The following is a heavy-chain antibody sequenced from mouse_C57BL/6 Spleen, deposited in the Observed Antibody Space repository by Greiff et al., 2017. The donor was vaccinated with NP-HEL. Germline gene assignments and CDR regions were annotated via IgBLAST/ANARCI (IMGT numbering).Heavy chain of an antibody. CDR2: IDPEDGDT. V-gene: IGHV14-1*01. Sequence: VQLKQSGAELVRPGASVKLSCTASGFNIKDYYMHWVKQRPEQGLEWIGRIDPEDGDTEYAPKFQGKATMTADTSSNTAYLQLSSLTSEDTAVYYCTTDYSKAWFAYWGQGTLVTVSA. CDR1: GFNIKDYY. J-gene: IGHJ3*01. D-gene: IGHD2-5*01. CDR3: TTDYSKAWFAY.